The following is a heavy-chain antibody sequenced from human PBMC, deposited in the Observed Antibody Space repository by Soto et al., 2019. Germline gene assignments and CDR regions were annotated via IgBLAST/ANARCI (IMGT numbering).Heavy chain of an antibody. CDR1: GGSISSYY. D-gene: IGHD6-19*01. Sequence: SETLSLTCTVSGGSISSYYWSWIRQPPGKGLEWIGYIYYSGSTNYNPSLKSRVTISVDTSKNQFSLKLSSVTAADTAVYYCARDGAVAGIDYWGQGTLVTVSS. CDR3: ARDGAVAGIDY. V-gene: IGHV4-59*01. J-gene: IGHJ4*02. CDR2: IYYSGST.